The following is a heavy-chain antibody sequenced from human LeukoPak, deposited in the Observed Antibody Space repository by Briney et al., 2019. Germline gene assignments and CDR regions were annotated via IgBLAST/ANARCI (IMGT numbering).Heavy chain of an antibody. CDR3: ARAGYCSGGSCYVAEYFQH. D-gene: IGHD2-15*01. J-gene: IGHJ1*01. CDR1: GFTFSSYS. Sequence: GGSLRLSCAASGFTFSSYSMNWVRPAPGKGLEWVSSISSSSSYIYYADSVKGRFTISRDNAKNSLYLQMNSLRAEDTAVYYCARAGYCSGGSCYVAEYFQHWGQGTLVTVSS. V-gene: IGHV3-21*01. CDR2: ISSSSSYI.